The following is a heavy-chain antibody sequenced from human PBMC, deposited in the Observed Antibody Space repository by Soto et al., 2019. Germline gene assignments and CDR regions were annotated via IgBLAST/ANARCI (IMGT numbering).Heavy chain of an antibody. V-gene: IGHV4-39*01. D-gene: IGHD2-21*01. CDR2: IYYSGST. CDR3: ARHPYSAPYIVLAPSSVVLHAFNI. CDR1: GGTISSSNCY. J-gene: IGHJ3*02. Sequence: NPSETLSLTCTVSGGTISSSNCYWGWKRQPPGKGLEWIGSIYYSGSTYYNPSLKSRVTISVDASKNRFSLKLSSVTASDTAVYYCARHPYSAPYIVLAPSSVVLHAFNIWGQGTMVTVSS.